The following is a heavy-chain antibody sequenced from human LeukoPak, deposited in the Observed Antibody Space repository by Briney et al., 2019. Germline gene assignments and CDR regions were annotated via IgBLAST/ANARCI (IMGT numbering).Heavy chain of an antibody. CDR1: GDSVSSNSAA. J-gene: IGHJ4*02. V-gene: IGHV6-1*01. CDR3: ARDLGVALDY. Sequence: SQTLSLTCAISGDSVSSNSAAWNWVRQSPSRGLEWLGRTYYWSKWYNDYAVSVKSRITINPDTSKNQCSLQLNSVTPEDTVVYYCARDLGVALDYWGQGTLVTVSS. CDR2: TYYWSKWYN. D-gene: IGHD2-15*01.